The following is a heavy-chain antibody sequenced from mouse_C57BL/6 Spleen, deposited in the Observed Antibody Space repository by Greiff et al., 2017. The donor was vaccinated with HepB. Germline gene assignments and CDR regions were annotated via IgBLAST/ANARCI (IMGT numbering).Heavy chain of an antibody. CDR3: ARKGAYYSTWFAY. V-gene: IGHV1-55*01. CDR2: IYPGSGST. J-gene: IGHJ3*01. D-gene: IGHD2-5*01. Sequence: VKLQQPGAELVKPGASVKMSCKASGYTFTSYWITWVKQRPGQGLEWIGDIYPGSGSTNYNEKFKSKATLTVDTSSSTAYMQLSSLTSEDSAVYYCARKGAYYSTWFAYWGQGTLVTVSA. CDR1: GYTFTSYW.